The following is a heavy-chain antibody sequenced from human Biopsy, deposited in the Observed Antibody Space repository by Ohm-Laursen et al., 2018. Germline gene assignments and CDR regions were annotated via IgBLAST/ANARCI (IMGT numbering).Heavy chain of an antibody. CDR3: AADINVWNVNY. J-gene: IGHJ4*02. CDR2: FAPENGKT. CDR1: GYTLNELS. D-gene: IGHD1-1*01. Sequence: SVKVSCKVSGYTLNELSMHWVRQVPGEGLEWMGGFAPENGKTVYAQNFQARVSLTEDTSTDTAYMELSSLRSEDTAVYYCAADINVWNVNYWGQGTQVTVSS. V-gene: IGHV1-24*01.